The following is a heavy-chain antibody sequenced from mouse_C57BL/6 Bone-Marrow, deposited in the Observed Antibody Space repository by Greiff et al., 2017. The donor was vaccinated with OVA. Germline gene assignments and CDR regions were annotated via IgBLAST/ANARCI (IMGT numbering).Heavy chain of an antibody. CDR1: GFNIKDDY. CDR3: TTYGYFSFDY. CDR2: IDPENGDT. J-gene: IGHJ2*01. V-gene: IGHV14-4*01. D-gene: IGHD2-3*01. Sequence: VQLQQSGAELVRPGASVKLSCTASGFNIKDDYMHWVKQRPEQGLEWIGWIDPENGDTEYASKFQGKATITADTSSNTAYLQLSSLTSEDTAVDYCTTYGYFSFDYWGQGTTRTVSS.